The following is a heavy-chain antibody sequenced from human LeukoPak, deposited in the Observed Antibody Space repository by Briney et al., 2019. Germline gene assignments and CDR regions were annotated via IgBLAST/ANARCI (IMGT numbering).Heavy chain of an antibody. CDR3: ARDYCTNGVCYTSYFDY. V-gene: IGHV3-64*01. CDR2: ISSNGGST. J-gene: IGHJ4*02. Sequence: GGSLRLSCAASGLTFSSYAMHWVRQAPGKGLEYVSAISSNGGSTYYANSVKGRFTISGDNSKNTLYLQMGSLRAEDMAVYYCARDYCTNGVCYTSYFDYWGQGTLVTVSS. D-gene: IGHD2-8*01. CDR1: GLTFSSYA.